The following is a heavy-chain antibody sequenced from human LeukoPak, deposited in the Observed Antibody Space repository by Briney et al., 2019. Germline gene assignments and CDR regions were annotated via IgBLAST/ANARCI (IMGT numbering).Heavy chain of an antibody. V-gene: IGHV4-34*01. D-gene: IGHD3-22*01. CDR2: INHSGST. CDR3: GRPLSYYSDSSGDDAFDI. Sequence: SETLSLTCAVYGGSFSGYYWSWIRQPPGKGLEWIGEINHSGSTYYNPSLKSRVTISVDTSKNQFSLKLSSVTAADTAVYYCGRPLSYYSDSSGDDAFDIWGQGTMVTVSS. J-gene: IGHJ3*02. CDR1: GGSFSGYY.